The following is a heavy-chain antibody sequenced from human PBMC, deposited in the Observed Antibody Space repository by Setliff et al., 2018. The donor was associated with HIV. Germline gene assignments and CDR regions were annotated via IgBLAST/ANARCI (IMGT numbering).Heavy chain of an antibody. D-gene: IGHD3-3*01. CDR2: MSYSGST. V-gene: IGHV4-59*11. Sequence: SETLSLTCTVSGGSMSSHFWMWIRQPPGKGLEWIGYMSYSGSTNYNPSLKSRVTISVDTSKNQFSLKLSSVTAADTAMYYCAREKDYDLGLGYYMDVWGKGTTVTVSS. J-gene: IGHJ6*03. CDR3: AREKDYDLGLGYYMDV. CDR1: GGSMSSHF.